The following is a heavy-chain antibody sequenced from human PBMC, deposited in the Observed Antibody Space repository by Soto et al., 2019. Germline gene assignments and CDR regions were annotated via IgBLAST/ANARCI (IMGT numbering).Heavy chain of an antibody. J-gene: IGHJ4*02. CDR1: GFIFTSYA. V-gene: IGHV3-23*01. Sequence: EVQLLESGGDLVQPGGSLRLTCAASGFIFTSYAMSWVRQVPGKGLEWVSSINVDDSTYYTESVRGRFTVSRDNSKNTLYLQMNSLGAEDTALYYCAKNYYFDYWGRGTLVTVSS. CDR3: AKNYYFDY. CDR2: INVDDST.